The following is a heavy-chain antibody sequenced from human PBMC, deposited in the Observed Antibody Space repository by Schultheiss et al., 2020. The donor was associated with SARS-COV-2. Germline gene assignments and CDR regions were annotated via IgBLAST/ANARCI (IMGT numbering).Heavy chain of an antibody. J-gene: IGHJ6*03. CDR1: GGSISSSNW. CDR2: IYHSGST. CDR3: ARLNFPIPATDGAYYYYYMDV. D-gene: IGHD1-7*01. Sequence: SETLSLTCAVSGGSISSSNWWSWVRQPPGNGLEWIGEIYHSGSTNYNPSLKSRVTISVDKSKNQFSLKLSSVTAADTAVYYCARLNFPIPATDGAYYYYYMDVWGKGTTVTVSS. V-gene: IGHV4-4*02.